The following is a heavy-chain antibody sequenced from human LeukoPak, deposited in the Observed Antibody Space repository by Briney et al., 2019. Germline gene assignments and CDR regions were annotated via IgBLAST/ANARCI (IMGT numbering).Heavy chain of an antibody. J-gene: IGHJ6*03. CDR3: ARIYRGYYYGSGSLGPLFYYYMDV. D-gene: IGHD3-10*01. Sequence: ASVKVSCKASGYTFTSYGISWVRQAPGQGLEWMGWISAYNGNTNYAQKLQGRVTMTTDTSTSTAYMELRSLRSDDTAVYYCARIYRGYYYGSGSLGPLFYYYMDVWGKGTTVTISS. CDR2: ISAYNGNT. V-gene: IGHV1-18*01. CDR1: GYTFTSYG.